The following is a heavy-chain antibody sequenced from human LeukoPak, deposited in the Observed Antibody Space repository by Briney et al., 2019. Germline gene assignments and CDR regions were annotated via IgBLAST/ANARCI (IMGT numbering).Heavy chain of an antibody. CDR2: INIHNGYT. Sequence: ASVKVSCKASGYSFTNYGITWVRQAPGQGLEWMGWINIHNGYTIYGQKIQGRVTMTADKSTNTAHMDLRSLRSDDTAVYYCAREAPQSNWRGDYFDYWGQGTQVTVSS. D-gene: IGHD1-1*01. V-gene: IGHV1-18*01. CDR1: GYSFTNYG. CDR3: AREAPQSNWRGDYFDY. J-gene: IGHJ4*02.